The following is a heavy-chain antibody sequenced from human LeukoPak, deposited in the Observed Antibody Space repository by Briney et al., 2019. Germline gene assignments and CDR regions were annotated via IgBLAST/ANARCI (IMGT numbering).Heavy chain of an antibody. D-gene: IGHD6-13*01. J-gene: IGHJ3*02. V-gene: IGHV3-21*01. CDR2: ISSSSSYM. Sequence: PGGSLRLSCAASGFTFSSYSMNWVRQAPGKGLEWVSSISSSSSYMYYADSVKGRFTISRDNAKNSLYLQMNSLRAEDTAVYYCARPDEQQLVRDAFDIWGQGTMVTVSS. CDR1: GFTFSSYS. CDR3: ARPDEQQLVRDAFDI.